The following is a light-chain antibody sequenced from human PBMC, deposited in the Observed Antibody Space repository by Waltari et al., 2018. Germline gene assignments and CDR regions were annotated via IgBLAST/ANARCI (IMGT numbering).Light chain of an antibody. Sequence: DFQMTQSPSTLPASVGDRVPIACRASHSIDYWLAWYQQKPGKAPKLLIYDASNLDSGVPSRFSGSGSGTEFALTISSLQPDDFATYYCQQYRDYPLTFGGGTNLEIK. CDR1: HSIDYW. CDR3: QQYRDYPLT. CDR2: DAS. J-gene: IGKJ4*01. V-gene: IGKV1-5*01.